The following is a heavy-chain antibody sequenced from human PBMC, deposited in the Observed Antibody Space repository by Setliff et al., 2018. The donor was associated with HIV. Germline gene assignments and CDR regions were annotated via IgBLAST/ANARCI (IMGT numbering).Heavy chain of an antibody. CDR1: GGSINNAFYY. CDR2: IFYDGRT. V-gene: IGHV4-31*03. J-gene: IGHJ4*02. Sequence: TLSLTCTVSGGSINNAFYYWNWIRQHPGKGLEWIGSIFYDGRTHYSPSLKSRFIISIDTSKNQFSLRLNSVTAADTAVYYCARDFSGFDSWGRGTLVTVSS. CDR3: ARDFSGFDS. D-gene: IGHD2-15*01.